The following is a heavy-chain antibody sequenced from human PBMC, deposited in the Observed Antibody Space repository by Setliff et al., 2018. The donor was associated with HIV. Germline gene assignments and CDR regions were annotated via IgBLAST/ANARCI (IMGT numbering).Heavy chain of an antibody. Sequence: GGSLRLSCAASGFTFSDYWMSWVRQAPGKGLEWVATIKPDGSLKHYVDSVEGRFTISRDNAKNSLYLQMNSLRLEDMAVYYCAKDDSTRDGYITIFDYWGQGTLVTVSS. J-gene: IGHJ4*02. V-gene: IGHV3-7*03. CDR3: AKDDSTRDGYITIFDY. CDR2: IKPDGSLK. D-gene: IGHD3-3*01. CDR1: GFTFSDYW.